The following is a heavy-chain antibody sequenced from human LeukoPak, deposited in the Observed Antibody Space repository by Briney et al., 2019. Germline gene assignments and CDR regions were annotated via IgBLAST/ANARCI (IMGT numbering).Heavy chain of an antibody. CDR2: ISYDGSNK. J-gene: IGHJ4*02. CDR3: AKDFIGGSYFY. Sequence: GGSLRLSCAASGFTFSSYTMHWVRQAPGKGLEWVAVISYDGSNKYYADSVKGRFTISRDNSKNTLYLQMNSLRAEDTAVYYCAKDFIGGSYFYWGQGTLVTVSS. CDR1: GFTFSSYT. D-gene: IGHD1-26*01. V-gene: IGHV3-30*04.